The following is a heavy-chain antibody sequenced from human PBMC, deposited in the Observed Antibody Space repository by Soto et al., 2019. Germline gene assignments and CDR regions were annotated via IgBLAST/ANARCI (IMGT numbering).Heavy chain of an antibody. D-gene: IGHD3-22*01. J-gene: IGHJ4*02. CDR3: ARGPGDASSGYAYLFDY. CDR1: GYAFTGYY. Sequence: QIQLVQSGAEVKKPGASVKVSCKASGYAFTGYYVHWVRQAPGQGLAWMGGINPNSGATDYAQIFQGWVTMTRDTSISTAYMELRRLRFDDTAVYYCARGPGDASSGYAYLFDYWGQGALVTVS. CDR2: INPNSGAT. V-gene: IGHV1-2*04.